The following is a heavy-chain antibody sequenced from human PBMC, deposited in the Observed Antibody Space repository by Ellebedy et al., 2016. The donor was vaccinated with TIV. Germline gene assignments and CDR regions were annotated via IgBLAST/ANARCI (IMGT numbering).Heavy chain of an antibody. V-gene: IGHV4-34*01. Sequence: GSLRLSXVVYGGSFSGYYWSWIRQPPGKGLEWIGEINHSGSTNYNPSLKSRVTISVDTSKNKSSLKLSSVTAADTAVYYCAREKGYSSGLDVWGKGTTVTVSS. CDR1: GGSFSGYY. CDR2: INHSGST. CDR3: AREKGYSSGLDV. J-gene: IGHJ6*04. D-gene: IGHD6-19*01.